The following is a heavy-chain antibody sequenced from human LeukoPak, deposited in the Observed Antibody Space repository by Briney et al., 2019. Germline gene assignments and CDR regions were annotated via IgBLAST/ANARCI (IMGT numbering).Heavy chain of an antibody. CDR3: ARPSTTGTVDDAFDI. CDR1: GYTFTTYW. D-gene: IGHD1-1*01. V-gene: IGHV5-51*01. J-gene: IGHJ3*02. CDR2: IFPGDSDT. Sequence: GESLKISCKGSGYTFTTYWIAWVRQMPGKGLEWMGIIFPGDSDTIYSPSFQGQVTISADKSISTAYLQWSSLKASDTAMYYCARPSTTGTVDDAFDIWGQGTMVTVSS.